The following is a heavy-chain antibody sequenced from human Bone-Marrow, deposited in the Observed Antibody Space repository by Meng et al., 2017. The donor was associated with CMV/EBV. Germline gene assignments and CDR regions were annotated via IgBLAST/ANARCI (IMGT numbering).Heavy chain of an antibody. J-gene: IGHJ4*02. D-gene: IGHD3-10*01. CDR2: TYYSGST. CDR3: ARVGASYYYGSGARD. V-gene: IGHV4-30-4*01. Sequence: GGSIRNPDYYWTWIRQPPGKGLEWIGYTYYSGSTYYNPSLDSRVYISVDTSKNQFSLRVNSVTAADTAVYYCARVGASYYYGSGARDWGQGTLVTVSS. CDR1: GGSIRNPDYY.